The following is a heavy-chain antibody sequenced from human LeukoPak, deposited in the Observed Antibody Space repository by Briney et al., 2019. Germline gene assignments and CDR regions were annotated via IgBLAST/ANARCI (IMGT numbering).Heavy chain of an antibody. V-gene: IGHV4-39*07. CDR3: ARGDGTTMYFDY. D-gene: IGHD1-7*01. CDR1: GGSISSSSYY. CDR2: IYYSGST. J-gene: IGHJ4*02. Sequence: SETLSFTCTVSGGSISSSSYYWGWIRQPPGKGLEWIGSIYYSGSTYYNPSLKSRVTISVDTSKNQFSLKLSSVTAADTAVYYCARGDGTTMYFDYWGQGTLVTVSS.